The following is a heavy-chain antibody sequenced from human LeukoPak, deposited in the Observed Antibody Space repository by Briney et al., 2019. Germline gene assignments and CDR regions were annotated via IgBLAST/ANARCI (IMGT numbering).Heavy chain of an antibody. CDR3: ARKWDYYYYYMDV. CDR1: GFSFSSYS. Sequence: GGSLRLSCAASGFSFSSYSIHWVRQAPGKGLEWVAFIRYDGSNKYYADSVKGRFTISRDNAKNSLYLQMNSLRAEDTAVYYCARKWDYYYYYMDVWAKGPRSPPP. V-gene: IGHV3-30*04. J-gene: IGHJ6*03. D-gene: IGHD2-8*01. CDR2: IRYDGSNK.